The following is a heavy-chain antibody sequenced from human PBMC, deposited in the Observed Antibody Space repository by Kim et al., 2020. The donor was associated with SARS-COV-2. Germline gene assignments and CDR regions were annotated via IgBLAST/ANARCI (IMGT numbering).Heavy chain of an antibody. Sequence: GGSLRLSCAASGFTFSSYAMHWVRQAPGKGLEWVAVISYDGSNKYYADSVKGRFTISRDNSKNTLYLQMNSLRAEDTAVYYCARGRGLSLPAASYFDYWGQGTLVTVSS. CDR3: ARGRGLSLPAASYFDY. CDR2: ISYDGSNK. D-gene: IGHD2-2*01. CDR1: GFTFSSYA. J-gene: IGHJ4*02. V-gene: IGHV3-30*04.